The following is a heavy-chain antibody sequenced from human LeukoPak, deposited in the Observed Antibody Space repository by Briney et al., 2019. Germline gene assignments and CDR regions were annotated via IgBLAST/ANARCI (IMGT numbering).Heavy chain of an antibody. Sequence: GGSLSLSCTASGFTFSDYWMSWVRQTPEKGLGWVANIKQDGSEKVYLDSVKGRFTISRDNAQTSLYLHMNSLRAEDTAVYYCARDPYSSSWSYGMDVWGRGTTVTVSS. J-gene: IGHJ6*02. V-gene: IGHV3-7*05. CDR3: ARDPYSSSWSYGMDV. D-gene: IGHD6-13*01. CDR1: GFTFSDYW. CDR2: IKQDGSEK.